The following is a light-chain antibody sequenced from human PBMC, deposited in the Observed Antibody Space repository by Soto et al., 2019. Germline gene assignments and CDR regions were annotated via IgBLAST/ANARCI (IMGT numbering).Light chain of an antibody. V-gene: IGKV1-5*01. CDR2: DAS. J-gene: IGKJ2*01. Sequence: DIQMTQSPSTLSASVGDRVTITCRASQRISSWLAWYQQKPGKAPKLLIYDASSLESGVPSRFSCSGSGTEFTLTISSLQPDDFATYYCQQYNSYSLYTFGQGTKLEIK. CDR1: QRISSW. CDR3: QQYNSYSLYT.